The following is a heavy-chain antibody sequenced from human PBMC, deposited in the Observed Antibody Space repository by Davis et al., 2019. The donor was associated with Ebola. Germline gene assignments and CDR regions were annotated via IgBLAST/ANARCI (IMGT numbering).Heavy chain of an antibody. J-gene: IGHJ4*02. D-gene: IGHD3-16*01. CDR2: IRSKANSYAT. V-gene: IGHV3-73*01. CDR1: GFTFSGSA. CDR3: TSTPPTLWDG. Sequence: GGSLRLSCAASGFTFSGSAMHWVRQAPGKGLEWVCRIRSKANSYATAYAASVKGRFTISRDDAKNTAYLQMNSLKTEDTAMYYCTSTPPTLWDGWGQGTLVTVSS.